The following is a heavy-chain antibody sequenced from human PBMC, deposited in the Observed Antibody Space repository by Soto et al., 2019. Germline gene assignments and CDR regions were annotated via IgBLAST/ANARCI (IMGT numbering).Heavy chain of an antibody. CDR3: ARRLRGLQLWPYYFDY. Sequence: QVQLQQWGAGLLKPSETLSLTCAVYGGSFSGYYWSWIRQPPGKGLEWIGEINHSGSTNYNPSLKSRVTISXXTXKXXFSLKLSSVTAADTAVYYCARRLRGLQLWPYYFDYWGQGTLVTVSS. V-gene: IGHV4-34*01. CDR2: INHSGST. D-gene: IGHD5-18*01. CDR1: GGSFSGYY. J-gene: IGHJ4*02.